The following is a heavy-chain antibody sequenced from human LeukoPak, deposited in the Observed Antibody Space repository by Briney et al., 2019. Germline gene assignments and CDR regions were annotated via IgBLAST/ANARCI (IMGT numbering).Heavy chain of an antibody. V-gene: IGHV3-23*01. CDR3: VKGLVAGPLGYFDY. Sequence: GGSLRLSCAASGFIFSNFAMRRVRQAPGKGLEWVSAISGSGGITYYADSVKGRFTISRDNSKNTLYLQMNSLRAEDTAVYYCVKGLVAGPLGYFDYWGQGTLVTVSS. J-gene: IGHJ4*02. CDR1: GFIFSNFA. CDR2: ISGSGGIT. D-gene: IGHD6-19*01.